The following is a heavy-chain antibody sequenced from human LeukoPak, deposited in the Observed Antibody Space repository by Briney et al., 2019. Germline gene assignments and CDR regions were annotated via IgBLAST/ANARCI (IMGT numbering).Heavy chain of an antibody. V-gene: IGHV3-21*01. CDR2: ISSSSSYI. D-gene: IGHD3-10*01. CDR1: GFTFSSYS. J-gene: IGHJ4*02. Sequence: RTGGSLRLSCAASGFTFSSYSMNWVRQAPGKGLEWVSSISSSSSYIYYADSVKGRFTISRDNAKNSLYLQMNSLRAEDTAVYYCARDRPAAYYYGSGDFDYWGQGTLVTVSS. CDR3: ARDRPAAYYYGSGDFDY.